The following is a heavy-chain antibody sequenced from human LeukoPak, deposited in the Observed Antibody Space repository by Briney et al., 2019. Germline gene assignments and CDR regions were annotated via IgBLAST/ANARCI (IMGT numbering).Heavy chain of an antibody. V-gene: IGHV3-48*01. D-gene: IGHD3-3*01. J-gene: IGHJ4*02. CDR3: AREIPDYDFWSGYSDY. CDR2: ISSTSSPI. Sequence: PGGSLRLSCAASGFTFTSYSMSWVRQAPGKGLEWVSYISSTSSPIYYVDSVKGRFTISRDNAKNSLYLQMNSLRAEDTAVYYCAREIPDYDFWSGYSDYWGQGTLVTVSS. CDR1: GFTFTSYS.